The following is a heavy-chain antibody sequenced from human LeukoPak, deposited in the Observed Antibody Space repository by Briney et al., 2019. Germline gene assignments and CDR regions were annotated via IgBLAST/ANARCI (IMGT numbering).Heavy chain of an antibody. J-gene: IGHJ4*02. CDR1: GFTFSSYS. Sequence: GGSLRLSCAASGFTFSSYSMNWVRQAPGKGLEWVSYISSSSSTIYYADSVKGRFTISRDNAKNSLYLQMNSLRAEDTAVYYCARWSSSWYIDYWGQGTLVTVSS. V-gene: IGHV3-48*04. CDR3: ARWSSSWYIDY. D-gene: IGHD6-13*01. CDR2: ISSSSSTI.